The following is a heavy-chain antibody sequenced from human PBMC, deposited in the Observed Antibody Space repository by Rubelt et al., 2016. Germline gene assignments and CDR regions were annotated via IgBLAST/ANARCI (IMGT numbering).Heavy chain of an antibody. V-gene: IGHV3-53*04. J-gene: IGHJ6*02. CDR1: GFTVSSNY. Sequence: PGGSLRLSCAASGFTVSSNYMSWVRQAPGKGLEWVSVIYSDGSTYYADSVKGRFTISRHNSKNTLYLQMNSLRAEDTAVYYCARGGYCGSTSCYFGMDVWGQGTTVTVSS. D-gene: IGHD2-2*01. CDR3: ARGGYCGSTSCYFGMDV. CDR2: IYSDGST.